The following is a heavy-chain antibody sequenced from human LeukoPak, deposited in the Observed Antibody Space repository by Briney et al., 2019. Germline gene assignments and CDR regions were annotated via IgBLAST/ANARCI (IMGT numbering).Heavy chain of an antibody. CDR1: GGTFSSYA. CDR2: IIPIFGTA. Sequence: AASVKVSCNASGGTFSSYAISWVRQAPGQGLEWMGGIIPIFGTANYAQKFQGRVTITTDESTSTAYMELSSLRSEDTAVYYCAILDRIHQWELTGGRDWFDPWGQGTLVTVSS. CDR3: AILDRIHQWELTGGRDWFDP. J-gene: IGHJ5*02. V-gene: IGHV1-69*05. D-gene: IGHD1-26*01.